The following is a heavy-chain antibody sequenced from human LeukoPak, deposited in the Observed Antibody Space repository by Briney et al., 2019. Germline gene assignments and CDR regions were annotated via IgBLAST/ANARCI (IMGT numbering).Heavy chain of an antibody. Sequence: GGSLRLSCAASGFTFSSYEMNWVRQAPGKGLEWVSYIDRSGYTTYYADSAKGRFTISRDNAENSLYLQMSSLRAEDTAVYYCVKVGGDMVRGTSPPGVFWGQGTLVTVSS. D-gene: IGHD3-10*01. V-gene: IGHV3-48*03. CDR3: VKVGGDMVRGTSPPGVF. CDR2: IDRSGYTT. J-gene: IGHJ4*02. CDR1: GFTFSSYE.